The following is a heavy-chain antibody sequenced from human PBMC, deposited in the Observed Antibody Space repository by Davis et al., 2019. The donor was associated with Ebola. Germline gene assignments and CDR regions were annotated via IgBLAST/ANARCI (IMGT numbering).Heavy chain of an antibody. CDR1: GYTFTGYY. V-gene: IGHV1-2*02. CDR2: INPSTGDT. Sequence: AASVKVSCKASGYTFTGYYIHWVRQAPGQGLEWMGWINPSTGDTNSAQRFQGRVTMTRDTSITTAYMELSRLRSDDTAVYYCARDGGSCRGGSCQGYFDYWGQGTLVTVSS. J-gene: IGHJ4*02. CDR3: ARDGGSCRGGSCQGYFDY. D-gene: IGHD2-15*01.